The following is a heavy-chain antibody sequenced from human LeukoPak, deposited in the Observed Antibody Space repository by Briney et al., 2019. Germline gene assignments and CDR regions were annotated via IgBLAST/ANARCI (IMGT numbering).Heavy chain of an antibody. Sequence: GGSLRLSCAASGFTFSSYSMNWVRQAPGKGLEWVSSISSSSSYIYYADSVKGRFTISRDNSKNTLYLQMNSLTVEDTAVYYCARSQSSSLIDYWGQGTLVIVSS. CDR3: ARSQSSSLIDY. V-gene: IGHV3-21*01. J-gene: IGHJ4*02. CDR1: GFTFSSYS. D-gene: IGHD6-13*01. CDR2: ISSSSSYI.